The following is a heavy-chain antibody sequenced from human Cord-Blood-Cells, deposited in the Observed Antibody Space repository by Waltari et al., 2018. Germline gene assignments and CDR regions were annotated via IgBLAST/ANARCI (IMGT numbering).Heavy chain of an antibody. CDR1: GGTFSSYA. D-gene: IGHD3-10*01. CDR3: ARSRYLWFGELLNFDY. Sequence: QVQLVQSGAEVKKPGSSVKVSCKASGGTFSSYAISWVRQAPGQGLEWMGGIIPIFGTANYTQKFQGRITITADESTSTAYMELGSLRTEDTAVYYCARSRYLWFGELLNFDYWGQGTLVTVSS. CDR2: IIPIFGTA. V-gene: IGHV1-69*01. J-gene: IGHJ4*02.